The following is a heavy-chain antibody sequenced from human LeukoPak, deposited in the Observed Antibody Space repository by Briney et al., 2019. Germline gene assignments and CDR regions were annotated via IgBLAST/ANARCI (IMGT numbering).Heavy chain of an antibody. CDR3: ARIMYYYDSSGYHGEYYFDY. J-gene: IGHJ4*02. Sequence: SVKVSCKASGGTFSSYAISWVRQAPGQGLEWVGGISPIFGIANYAQKFQGRVTITADESTSTAYMELSSLRSEDTAVYYCARIMYYYDSSGYHGEYYFDYWGQGTLVTVSS. D-gene: IGHD3-22*01. CDR1: GGTFSSYA. V-gene: IGHV1-69*13. CDR2: ISPIFGIA.